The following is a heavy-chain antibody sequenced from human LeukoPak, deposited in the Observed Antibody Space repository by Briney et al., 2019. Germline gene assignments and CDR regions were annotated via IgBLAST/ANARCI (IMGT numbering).Heavy chain of an antibody. CDR2: IKEDGYEK. Sequence: GGSLRLSCAASGLTFSNYWMSWVRQAPGKGLEWVANIKEDGYEKYYVDSVKGRFTISRDNAKKSLYLQMNSLRAEDTAVYYCARDRSRFYYWGQGTPVTVSS. J-gene: IGHJ4*02. D-gene: IGHD2-2*01. CDR1: GLTFSNYW. CDR3: ARDRSRFYY. V-gene: IGHV3-7*01.